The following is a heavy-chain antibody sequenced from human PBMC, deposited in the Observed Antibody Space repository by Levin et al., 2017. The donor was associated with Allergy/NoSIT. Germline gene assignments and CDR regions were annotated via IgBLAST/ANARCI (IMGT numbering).Heavy chain of an antibody. CDR1: GYTFTSYD. D-gene: IGHD6-13*01. V-gene: IGHV1-8*01. CDR3: ARAPPYSSSWYYFDY. J-gene: IGHJ4*02. CDR2: MNPNSGNT. Sequence: GASVKVSCKASGYTFTSYDINWVRQATGQGLEWMGWMNPNSGNTGYAQRFQGRVTMTRNTSISTAYMELSSLRSEDTAVYYGARAPPYSSSWYYFDYWGQGTLVTVSS.